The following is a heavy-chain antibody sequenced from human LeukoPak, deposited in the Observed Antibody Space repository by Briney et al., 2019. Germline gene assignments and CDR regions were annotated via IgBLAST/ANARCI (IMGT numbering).Heavy chain of an antibody. V-gene: IGHV3-21*01. CDR2: ISSSSSYI. CDR3: ARAPPQGVLRYFDWLSQLFDY. D-gene: IGHD3-9*01. CDR1: GFTFSSYS. J-gene: IGHJ4*02. Sequence: GGSPRLSCAASGFTFSSYSMNWVRQAPGKGLEWVSSISSSSSYIYYADSVKGRFTISRDNAKNSLYLQMNSLRAEDTAVYYCARAPPQGVLRYFDWLSQLFDYWGQGTLVTVSS.